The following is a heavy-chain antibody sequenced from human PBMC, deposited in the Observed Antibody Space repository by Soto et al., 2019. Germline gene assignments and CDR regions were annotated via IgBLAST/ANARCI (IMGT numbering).Heavy chain of an antibody. J-gene: IGHJ4*02. CDR2: ISGSGDRT. V-gene: IGHV3-23*01. Sequence: PGGSLRLSCAASGIHISNYPMSWVHQDPGKGLDWVSGISGSGDRTYYADSAKGRFTISKDISRNSLSLQLDSLGVEDTAVYFCVKDDGGYPSTAPHWGQGTLVTVSS. D-gene: IGHD3-22*01. CDR1: GIHISNYP. CDR3: VKDDGGYPSTAPH.